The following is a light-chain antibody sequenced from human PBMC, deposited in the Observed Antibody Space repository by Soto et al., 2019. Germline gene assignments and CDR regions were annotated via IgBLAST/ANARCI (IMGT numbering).Light chain of an antibody. CDR3: SSYTSSSTLNVV. CDR2: EVS. J-gene: IGLJ2*01. CDR1: SSDVGGYNY. Sequence: QSALTQPASVSGSPGQSITISCTGTSSDVGGYNYVSWYQQHPGKAPKLMIYEVSTRPSGVSNRFSGSKSGNTASLTISGLQAEDEADYYCSSYTSSSTLNVVFGGGTKVTVL. V-gene: IGLV2-14*01.